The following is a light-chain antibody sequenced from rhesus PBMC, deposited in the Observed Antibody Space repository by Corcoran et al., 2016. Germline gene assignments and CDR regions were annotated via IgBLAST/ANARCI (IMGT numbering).Light chain of an antibody. V-gene: IGKV1-28*03. CDR1: QGISSY. J-gene: IGKJ2*01. Sequence: DIQMTQSPSSLSASVGDTVTSTCRASQGISSYLNWFQQKPGKAPKLLIYAASRLESGVPSRFSGRGSWTDFTLPISSLQPEDFAVYYCLQHNSYPYSFGQGTKVEIK. CDR3: LQHNSYPYS. CDR2: AAS.